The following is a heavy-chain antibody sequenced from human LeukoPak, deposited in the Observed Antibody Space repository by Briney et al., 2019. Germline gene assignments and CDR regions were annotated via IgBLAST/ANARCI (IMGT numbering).Heavy chain of an antibody. Sequence: PGGSLRLSCAASGITFSHAYMNWVRQAPGKGLEWVGRIKSKTDGGTTAYAAFVKGRFTISRDDPKNTLYLQMNTLKTDDTAVYYCTTVTVARHWLNGFDIWGQGTVVTVSS. V-gene: IGHV3-15*01. CDR3: TTVTVARHWLNGFDI. CDR1: GITFSHAY. D-gene: IGHD6-19*01. J-gene: IGHJ3*02. CDR2: IKSKTDGGTT.